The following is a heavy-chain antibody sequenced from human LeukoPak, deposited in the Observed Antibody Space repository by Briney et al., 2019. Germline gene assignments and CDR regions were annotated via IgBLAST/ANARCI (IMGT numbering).Heavy chain of an antibody. J-gene: IGHJ4*02. CDR3: ARIWGMASQFDY. CDR2: IFSNDEK. Sequence: SGPVLVKPTETLTLTCTVSGFSLSNARMGVGWIRQPPGKAREWLAHIFSNDEKSYSTSLKSRLTISKDTSKSQVVLTMTNMDPVDTATYYCARIWGMASQFDYWGQGTLVTVSS. CDR1: GFSLSNARMG. V-gene: IGHV2-26*01. D-gene: IGHD3-16*01.